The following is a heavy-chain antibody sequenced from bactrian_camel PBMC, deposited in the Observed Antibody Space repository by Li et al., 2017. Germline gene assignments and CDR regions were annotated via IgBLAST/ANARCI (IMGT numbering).Heavy chain of an antibody. CDR3: AADILPCHTPATLTRISAEY. Sequence: HVQLVESGGGSVEAGGSLRLSCVAEGYTRARWCMAWFRQVPGKEREGIASLDSVRTTSYADSLKGRFTISQDTAKNTLYLQMNSLKPDDTAMYYCAADILPCHTPATLTRISAEYGGQGTQVTVS. CDR2: LDSVRTT. CDR1: GYTRARWC. V-gene: IGHV3S55*01. J-gene: IGHJ4*01. D-gene: IGHD4*01.